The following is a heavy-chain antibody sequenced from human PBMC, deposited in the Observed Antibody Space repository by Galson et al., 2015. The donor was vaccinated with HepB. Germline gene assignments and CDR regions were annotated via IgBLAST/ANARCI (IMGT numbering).Heavy chain of an antibody. CDR1: GGSISSGGYY. CDR2: IYYSGST. CDR3: ARDRWAARPSSGV. J-gene: IGHJ6*04. Sequence: LSLTCTVSGGSISSGGYYWSWIRQHPGKGLEWIGYIYYSGSTYYNPSLKSRVTISVDTSKNQFSLKLSSVTAADTAVYYCARDRWAARPSSGVWGKGTTVTVSS. V-gene: IGHV4-31*03. D-gene: IGHD6-6*01.